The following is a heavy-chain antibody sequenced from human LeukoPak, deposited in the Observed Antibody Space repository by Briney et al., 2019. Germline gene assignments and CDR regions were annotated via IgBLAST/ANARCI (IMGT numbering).Heavy chain of an antibody. CDR1: GFTFSSYA. CDR3: ARGGDDFWSGSDFDY. D-gene: IGHD3-3*01. J-gene: IGHJ4*02. CDR2: ISYDGSNK. V-gene: IGHV3-30-3*01. Sequence: PGRSLRLSCAASGFTFSSYAMHWVRQARGKGLEWVAVISYDGSNKYYADSVKGRFTISRDNSKNTLYLQMNSLRAEDTAVYYCARGGDDFWSGSDFDYWGQGTLVTVSS.